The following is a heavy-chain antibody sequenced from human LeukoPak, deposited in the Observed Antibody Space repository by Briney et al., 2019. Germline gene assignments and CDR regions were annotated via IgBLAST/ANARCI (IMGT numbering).Heavy chain of an antibody. CDR1: GGSFSDYY. D-gene: IGHD4-17*01. CDR3: ARHETTNLIGYYYGMDV. J-gene: IGHJ6*02. V-gene: IGHV4-34*01. Sequence: SETLSLTCAVYGGSFSDYYWSWIRQPPGKGLEWIGEINHSGSTNYNPSLKSRVTISVDTSKNQFSLKLSSVTAADTAVYYCARHETTNLIGYYYGMDVWGQGTTVTVSS. CDR2: INHSGST.